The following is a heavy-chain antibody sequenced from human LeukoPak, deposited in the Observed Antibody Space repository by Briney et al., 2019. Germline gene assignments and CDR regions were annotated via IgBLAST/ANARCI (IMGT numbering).Heavy chain of an antibody. CDR3: ARAILTGYYLLDY. D-gene: IGHD3-9*01. CDR1: GGSISSGSYY. J-gene: IGHJ4*02. V-gene: IGHV4-61*02. Sequence: SQTLSLTCTVSGGSISSGSYYWSWLRHPAGKGLEWIGRIYTSGSTNYNPSLKSRVTISVHTSKNQFSLTLSSVTAADTALYYCARAILTGYYLLDYWGQGTLVTVSS. CDR2: IYTSGST.